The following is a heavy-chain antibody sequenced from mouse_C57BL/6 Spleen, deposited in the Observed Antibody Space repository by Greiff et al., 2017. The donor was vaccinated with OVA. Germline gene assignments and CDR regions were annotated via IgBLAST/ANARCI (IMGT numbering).Heavy chain of an antibody. V-gene: IGHV1-69*01. D-gene: IGHD2-5*01. CDR1: GYTFTSYW. J-gene: IGHJ4*01. CDR3: ARGSIVTTYYAMDY. CDR2: IDPSDSYT. Sequence: VKLVESGAELVKPGASVKLSCKASGYTFTSYWMHWVKQRPGQGLEWIGEIDPSDSYTNYNQKFKGKSTLTVDKSSSTAYMQLSSLTSEDSAVYYCARGSIVTTYYAMDYWGQGTSVTVSS.